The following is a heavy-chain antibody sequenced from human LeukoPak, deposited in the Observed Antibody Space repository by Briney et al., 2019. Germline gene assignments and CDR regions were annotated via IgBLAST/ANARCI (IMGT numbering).Heavy chain of an antibody. Sequence: GGSQTLSCAASGLTFSSYSMNWVRQPPGKGMEWVSYISSTGSHIYYPDSVKGRFTISRDNAKNSMYLQMDSLRVEDTAVYYCARDRSRFAGANGPNQHWGQGTLVTVSS. J-gene: IGHJ1*01. CDR1: GLTFSSYS. CDR2: ISSTGSHI. D-gene: IGHD3-16*01. V-gene: IGHV3-21*01. CDR3: ARDRSRFAGANGPNQH.